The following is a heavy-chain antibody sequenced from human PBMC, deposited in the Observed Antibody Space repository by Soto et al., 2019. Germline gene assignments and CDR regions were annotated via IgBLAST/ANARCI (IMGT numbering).Heavy chain of an antibody. J-gene: IGHJ5*02. CDR1: GGGFGSYA. CDR3: AREVYYDSSGYYPPFNWFDP. V-gene: IGHV1-69*13. Sequence: VKLTWEECGGGFGSYARSWVRQETGQGLEGMGGIIPIFGTANYAQKFQGRVTITADKSTSTAYMELSSLRSEDTAVYYCAREVYYDSSGYYPPFNWFDPWGQGTLVT. D-gene: IGHD3-22*01. CDR2: IIPIFGTA.